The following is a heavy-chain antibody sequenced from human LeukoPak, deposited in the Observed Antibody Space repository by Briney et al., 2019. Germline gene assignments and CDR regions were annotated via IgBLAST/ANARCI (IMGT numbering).Heavy chain of an antibody. Sequence: GGSLRLSCAASGFTFSSYWMHWVRQTPEKGLVWVSRIDTDGSSTIYADSVKGRFTISRDNAKNTLFLQMNSLRAEDTAVYYCTRGYVGIDYWGQGTLVTVSS. V-gene: IGHV3-74*01. D-gene: IGHD5-12*01. CDR2: IDTDGSST. J-gene: IGHJ4*02. CDR3: TRGYVGIDY. CDR1: GFTFSSYW.